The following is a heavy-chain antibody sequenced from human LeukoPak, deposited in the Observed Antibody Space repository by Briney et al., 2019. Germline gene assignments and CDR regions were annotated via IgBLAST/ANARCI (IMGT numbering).Heavy chain of an antibody. Sequence: TSVKVSCKASGFIFSSSAVQWVRQARGQRLEWIGWIVVGSGNTNYAQNFQERVTITRDMSTSTAYMELSSLRSEDTAVYYCARDEGDYGDYPLDYWGQGTLVTVSS. CDR2: IVVGSGNT. J-gene: IGHJ4*02. V-gene: IGHV1-58*01. CDR3: ARDEGDYGDYPLDY. D-gene: IGHD4-17*01. CDR1: GFIFSSSA.